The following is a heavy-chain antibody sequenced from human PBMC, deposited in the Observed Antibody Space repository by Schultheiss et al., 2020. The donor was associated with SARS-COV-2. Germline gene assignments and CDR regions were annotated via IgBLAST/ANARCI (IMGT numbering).Heavy chain of an antibody. V-gene: IGHV1-69*06. D-gene: IGHD3-10*01. Sequence: SVKVSCRTSGGAFNSYSINWVRQAPGQGLEWMGAIIPMLGRPKNAQKFWGRVTISADKSTNTAHMELSSLRSEDTAIYYCARGSRPLLSSSGSFDPDYYYVMDVWGQGTPVTVSS. J-gene: IGHJ6*02. CDR2: IIPMLGRP. CDR3: ARGSRPLLSSSGSFDPDYYYVMDV. CDR1: GGAFNSYS.